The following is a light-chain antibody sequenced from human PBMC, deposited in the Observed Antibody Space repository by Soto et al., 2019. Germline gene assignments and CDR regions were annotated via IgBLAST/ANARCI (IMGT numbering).Light chain of an antibody. V-gene: IGKV3-20*01. CDR3: QQYGVSPIS. CDR1: QSVSSN. Sequence: ALTQSPGTLSLSPGETATLSCRASQSVSSNLAWYQQKPGQAPRLLISGASSRATGIPDRFSGGGSGTDFTLTISRLEPEDFALYYCQQYGVSPISFGQGTRLEIK. CDR2: GAS. J-gene: IGKJ5*01.